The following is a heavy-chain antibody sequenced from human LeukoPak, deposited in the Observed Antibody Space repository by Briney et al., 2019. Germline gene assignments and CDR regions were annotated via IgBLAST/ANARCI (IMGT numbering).Heavy chain of an antibody. D-gene: IGHD3-9*01. Sequence: PGGSLRLSCAGSGFTFSSYWMHWVRQAPGKGLVWVSRISTDASSTTYADSVKGRFTISRDNAKDTLYLQMNSLRAEDTAVYYCARAENILNAFDIWGQGTMVTVSS. CDR1: GFTFSSYW. V-gene: IGHV3-74*01. CDR2: ISTDASST. CDR3: ARAENILNAFDI. J-gene: IGHJ3*02.